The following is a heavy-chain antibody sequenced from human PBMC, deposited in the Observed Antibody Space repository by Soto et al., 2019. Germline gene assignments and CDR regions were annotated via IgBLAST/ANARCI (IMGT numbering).Heavy chain of an antibody. V-gene: IGHV3-23*01. CDR1: GFTFSNYA. CDR2: IGGIGQYT. CDR3: ATGRTSHIYGLDA. D-gene: IGHD2-2*01. Sequence: GGSLRLSCAASGFTFSNYAMNWVRRAPGKGLEWVSIIGGIGQYTFYADSVRGRFTFSRDNSKNMLYLEMNNLRAEDPAMHFRATGRTSHIYGLDAWRPGTPVTVSS. J-gene: IGHJ6*02.